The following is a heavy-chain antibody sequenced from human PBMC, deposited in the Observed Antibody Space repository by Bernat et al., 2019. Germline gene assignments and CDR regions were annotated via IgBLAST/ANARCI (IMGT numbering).Heavy chain of an antibody. CDR1: GYTFTSCY. V-gene: IGHV1-46*03. J-gene: IGHJ4*02. D-gene: IGHD3-10*01. CDR3: ARQEPVGESDLLH. Sequence: QVQLVQSGAEVKKPGASVKVSCKASGYTFTSCYIHWVRQAPGQGLEWMGIINPSDGSTNYAQKFQGRVTMTRDTSTSTLYMEVSSLRSEDTAIYYCARQEPVGESDLLHWGQGTLVTVSS. CDR2: INPSDGST.